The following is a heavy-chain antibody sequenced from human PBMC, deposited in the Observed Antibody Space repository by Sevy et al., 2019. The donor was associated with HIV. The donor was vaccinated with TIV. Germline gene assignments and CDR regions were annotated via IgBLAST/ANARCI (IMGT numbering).Heavy chain of an antibody. V-gene: IGHV3-30*18. CDR2: ISQDGSDK. CDR1: GFTFSRYG. D-gene: IGHD6-13*01. CDR3: ANSRGRYEGSSWLYYYYIMDV. Sequence: GGSLRLSCAASGFTFSRYGMHWARQAPGKGLEWMAVISQDGSDKEYADSVKGRFTISRDNSKDTVYLQMNSLRLEDTAVYYCANSRGRYEGSSWLYYYYIMDVWGPGTTVTVSS. J-gene: IGHJ6*02.